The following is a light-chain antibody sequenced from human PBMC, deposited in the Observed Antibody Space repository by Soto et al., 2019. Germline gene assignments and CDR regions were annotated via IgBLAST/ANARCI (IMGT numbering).Light chain of an antibody. CDR1: RSVSNNY. V-gene: IGKV3-20*01. Sequence: EIVLTQSPGTLSLSPGERATLSCRASRSVSNNYLAWYRQKPGQTPRLLIYGASSRAAGIPDRFSGSGSGTDFTLTISNLEPEDFAVYFCQQYGSSPTFGPGTKVEIK. CDR2: GAS. J-gene: IGKJ3*01. CDR3: QQYGSSPT.